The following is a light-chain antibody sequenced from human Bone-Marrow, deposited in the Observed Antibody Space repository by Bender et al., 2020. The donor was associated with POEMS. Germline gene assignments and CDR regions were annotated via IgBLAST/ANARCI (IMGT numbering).Light chain of an antibody. CDR3: AAWEAGLSGGV. J-gene: IGLJ3*02. Sequence: QSVLTQPPSASGTPGQRVTISCSGSNSNIGTNAVNWYQQFPGTAPKLLIYSDNQRPSGVPDRFYAFKSGTSASLAISGLQSENEADYYCAAWEAGLSGGVFGGGTMLTV. CDR1: NSNIGTNA. V-gene: IGLV1-44*01. CDR2: SDN.